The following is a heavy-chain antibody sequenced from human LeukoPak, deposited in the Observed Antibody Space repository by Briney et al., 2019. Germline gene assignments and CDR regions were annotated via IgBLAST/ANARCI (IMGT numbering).Heavy chain of an antibody. Sequence: PSETLSLTCTVSGGSISSYYWSWIRQTAGKGLEWIGRIYTSGITNYNPSLKSRVTMSVDTSKNQFSLKLSSVTAADTAVYYCARLRPGVTVFGVAPDYWGQGTLVTVSS. V-gene: IGHV4-4*07. CDR2: IYTSGIT. J-gene: IGHJ4*02. CDR1: GGSISSYY. CDR3: ARLRPGVTVFGVAPDY. D-gene: IGHD3-3*01.